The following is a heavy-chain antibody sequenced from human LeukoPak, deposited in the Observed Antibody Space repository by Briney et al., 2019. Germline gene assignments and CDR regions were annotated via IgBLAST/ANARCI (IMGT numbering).Heavy chain of an antibody. D-gene: IGHD5-12*01. J-gene: IGHJ6*03. Sequence: PGGSLRLSCAASGFTFSSYAMSWVRQAPGKGLEWVAVISYDGSNKYYADSVKGRFTISRDNSKNTLYLQMNSLRAEDTAVYYCARAVDRRWATYYMDVWGKGTTVTVSS. CDR2: ISYDGSNK. CDR1: GFTFSSYA. CDR3: ARAVDRRWATYYMDV. V-gene: IGHV3-30-3*01.